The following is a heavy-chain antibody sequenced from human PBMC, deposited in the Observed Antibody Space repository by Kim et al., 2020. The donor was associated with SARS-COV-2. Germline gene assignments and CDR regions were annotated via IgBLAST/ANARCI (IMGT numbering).Heavy chain of an antibody. CDR3: ARVRGVKYFDY. D-gene: IGHD2-21*01. V-gene: IGHV3-11*01. J-gene: IGHJ4*02. CDR2: I. Sequence: IYYADSVKGRFTISRDNAKNSLYLQMNSLRAEDTAVYYCARVRGVKYFDYWGQGTLVTVSS.